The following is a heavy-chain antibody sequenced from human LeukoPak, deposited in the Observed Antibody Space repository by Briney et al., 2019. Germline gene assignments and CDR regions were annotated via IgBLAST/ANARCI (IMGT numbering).Heavy chain of an antibody. D-gene: IGHD6-19*01. CDR2: IDPSDSYT. CDR3: ARQGSGWSFDY. J-gene: IGHJ4*02. Sequence: LGESLKISCKGSGYSFTRYWISWVRQMPGKGLEWMGTIDPSDSYTKYSPAFQGHVTISADKSTSTAYLQWSSLKASDTAIYYCARQGSGWSFDYWGQGTLVTVSS. CDR1: GYSFTRYW. V-gene: IGHV5-10-1*01.